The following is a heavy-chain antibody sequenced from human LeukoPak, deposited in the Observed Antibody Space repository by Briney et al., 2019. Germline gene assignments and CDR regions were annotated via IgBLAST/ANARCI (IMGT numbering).Heavy chain of an antibody. CDR3: ARDKGEYDTWFDP. Sequence: EASVKVSCKASGYTFIDSYIHWVRQAPGQGLEWMGWISAYNGNTNYAQKLQGRVTMTTDTSTSTAYMELRSLRSDDTAVYYCARDKGEYDTWFDPWGQGTLATVSS. D-gene: IGHD3-22*01. V-gene: IGHV1-18*04. J-gene: IGHJ5*02. CDR2: ISAYNGNT. CDR1: GYTFIDSY.